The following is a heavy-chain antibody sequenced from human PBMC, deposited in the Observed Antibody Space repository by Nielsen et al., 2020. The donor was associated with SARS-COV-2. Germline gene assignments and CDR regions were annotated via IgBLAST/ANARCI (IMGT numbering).Heavy chain of an antibody. Sequence: GESLKISCAASGFTFSSYAMHWVRQAPGKGLEWVAVISYDGSNKYYADSVKGRFTISRDNSKNTLYLQMNSLRAEDTAVYYCARGGSSWYLDAFDIWGQGTMVTVSS. D-gene: IGHD6-13*01. CDR3: ARGGSSWYLDAFDI. J-gene: IGHJ3*02. CDR2: ISYDGSNK. CDR1: GFTFSSYA. V-gene: IGHV3-30-3*01.